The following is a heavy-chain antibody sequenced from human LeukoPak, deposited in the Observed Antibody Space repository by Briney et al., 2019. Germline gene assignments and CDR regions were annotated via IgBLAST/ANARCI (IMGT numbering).Heavy chain of an antibody. Sequence: PGGSLRLSCAASGFTFDDHGMHWVRHAPGKGLEWVSGISWNSGSIGYADSVKGRFTISRDNAKDSLYLQMNSLRVEDMGLYYCTRASGYSSGAVDYWGQGTLVTVSS. CDR3: TRASGYSSGAVDY. J-gene: IGHJ4*02. D-gene: IGHD5-18*01. V-gene: IGHV3-9*03. CDR2: ISWNSGSI. CDR1: GFTFDDHG.